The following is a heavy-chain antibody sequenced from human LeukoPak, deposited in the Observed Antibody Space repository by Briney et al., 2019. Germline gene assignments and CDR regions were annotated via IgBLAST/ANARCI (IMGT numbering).Heavy chain of an antibody. Sequence: PGGSLRLSCAASGFTFSSYWMSWVRQAPGKGLEWVANIYQDGSEKNYVDSVKGRFTISRDNAKNSLYLQMNSLRAEDTAVYYCARVNELTTSRTSYAFDIWGQGTMVTVSS. CDR2: IYQDGSEK. CDR3: ARVNELTTSRTSYAFDI. J-gene: IGHJ3*02. D-gene: IGHD4-17*01. CDR1: GFTFSSYW. V-gene: IGHV3-7*01.